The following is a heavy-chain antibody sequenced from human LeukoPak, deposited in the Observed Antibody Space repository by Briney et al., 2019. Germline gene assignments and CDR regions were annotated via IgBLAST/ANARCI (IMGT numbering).Heavy chain of an antibody. Sequence: GRSLRLSCAASGFTFSNYAMHWVRQAPGKGLDRVAVISTDGRDSHYADSVKGRFTISRDNSKNTLYLQMDSLRAEDTAAYYCAKDPTRAASYYFDYWGQGTLVTVSS. J-gene: IGHJ4*02. CDR2: ISTDGRDS. CDR1: GFTFSNYA. CDR3: AKDPTRAASYYFDY. V-gene: IGHV3-30*18. D-gene: IGHD2-15*01.